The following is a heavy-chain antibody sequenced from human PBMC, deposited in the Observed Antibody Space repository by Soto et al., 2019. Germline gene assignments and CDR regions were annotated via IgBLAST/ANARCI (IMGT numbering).Heavy chain of an antibody. V-gene: IGHV3-23*01. J-gene: IGHJ6*04. CDR1: GFTFRSYA. CDR3: AKDWGSYDYIWGSRFKDV. D-gene: IGHD3-16*01. Sequence: EVQLLDSGGGLVQPGGSLRLSCAASGFTFRSYAMSWVRQAPGKGLEWVSAISCTGCSTYYADSVKGRFTISRDNSERTLYLQMNSLRAEDTAVYYCAKDWGSYDYIWGSRFKDVWGKGTTVPGSS. CDR2: ISCTGCST.